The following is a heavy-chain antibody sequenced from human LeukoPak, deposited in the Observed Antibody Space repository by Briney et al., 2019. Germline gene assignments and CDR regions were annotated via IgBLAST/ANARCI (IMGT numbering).Heavy chain of an antibody. D-gene: IGHD3-10*01. Sequence: GGSLRLSCAASEFTFSSYSMNWVRQAPGKGLEWVSYITNSGNSKSYADSVKGRFTISRDNSKNTLYLQMNSLRAEDTAVYYCARDHRGIRDYFDYWGQGTLVTVSS. V-gene: IGHV3-48*01. CDR1: EFTFSSYS. CDR2: ITNSGNSK. J-gene: IGHJ4*02. CDR3: ARDHRGIRDYFDY.